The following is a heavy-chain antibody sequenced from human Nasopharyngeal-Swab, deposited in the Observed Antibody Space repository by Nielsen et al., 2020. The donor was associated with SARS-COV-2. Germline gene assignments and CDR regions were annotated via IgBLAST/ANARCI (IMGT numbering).Heavy chain of an antibody. CDR3: VRDVIATVTTPPDY. Sequence: GESLKISCAASGFTFGNYWMSWVRQAPGKGLEWVATIKQDGGEKNYVDSVKGRFTISRDNAKNSLYLQMNTLRAEDTAVYYCVRDVIATVTTPPDYWGQGTLVTVSS. V-gene: IGHV3-7*01. J-gene: IGHJ4*02. CDR1: GFTFGNYW. D-gene: IGHD4-17*01. CDR2: IKQDGGEK.